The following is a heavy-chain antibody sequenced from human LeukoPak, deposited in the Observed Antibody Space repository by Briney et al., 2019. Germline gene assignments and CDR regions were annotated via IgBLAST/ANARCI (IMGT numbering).Heavy chain of an antibody. CDR1: GGSISSSSYY. J-gene: IGHJ4*02. V-gene: IGHV4-39*01. CDR3: ARHRDIVLIPDY. D-gene: IGHD2-8*01. Sequence: PSETLSLTCTVSGGSISSSSYYWGWIRRPPGKGLEWIGSIYYSGSTYYNPSLKSRVTISVDTSKNQFSLKLSSVTAADTAVYYCARHRDIVLIPDYWGQGTLVTVSS. CDR2: IYYSGST.